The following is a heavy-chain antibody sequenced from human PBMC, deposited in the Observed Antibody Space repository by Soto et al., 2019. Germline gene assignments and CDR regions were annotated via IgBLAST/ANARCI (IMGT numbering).Heavy chain of an antibody. Sequence: QVQLVESGGGVVQPGRSLRLSCAASGFTFSSYGMHWVRQAPGKGLEWVAVIWYDGSNKYYADSVKGRFTISRDNSKNTLYLQMNSLRAEDTAVYYCARERGGGESVQGSQNRLRFLEWFIYYYYGMDVWGQGTTVTVSS. CDR3: ARERGGGESVQGSQNRLRFLEWFIYYYYGMDV. CDR1: GFTFSSYG. J-gene: IGHJ6*02. V-gene: IGHV3-33*01. D-gene: IGHD3-3*01. CDR2: IWYDGSNK.